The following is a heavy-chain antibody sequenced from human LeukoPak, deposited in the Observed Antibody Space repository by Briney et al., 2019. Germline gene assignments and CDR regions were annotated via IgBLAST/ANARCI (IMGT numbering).Heavy chain of an antibody. J-gene: IGHJ6*02. CDR3: ARTVTDAYYFYYGMDV. CDR1: GFTFTSYW. D-gene: IGHD2-21*02. Sequence: PGGSLRLSCAASGFTFTSYWMSWVRQAPGKGLEWVANIKEDGSEKYYVDSVKGRFTISRDNAKNSVYLQMNSLSAEDTAVYYCARTVTDAYYFYYGMDVWGQGTTVTVSS. V-gene: IGHV3-7*01. CDR2: IKEDGSEK.